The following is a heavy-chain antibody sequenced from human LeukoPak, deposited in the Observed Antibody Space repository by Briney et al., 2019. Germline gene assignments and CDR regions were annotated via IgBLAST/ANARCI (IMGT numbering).Heavy chain of an antibody. CDR2: IYYSGST. CDR1: GGSISSSSYY. D-gene: IGHD5-24*01. J-gene: IGHJ5*02. Sequence: SETLSLTCTVSGGSISSSSYYWGWIRQPPGKGLEWIGSIYYSGSTYYNPSLKSRVTISVDTSKNQFSLKLSSVTAADTAMYYCAREGEVDTIMWASTNWFDPWGQGTLVTVSS. CDR3: AREGEVDTIMWASTNWFDP. V-gene: IGHV4-39*07.